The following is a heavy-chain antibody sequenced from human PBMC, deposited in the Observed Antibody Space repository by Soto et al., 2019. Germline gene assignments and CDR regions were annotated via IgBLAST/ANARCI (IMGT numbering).Heavy chain of an antibody. V-gene: IGHV3-9*01. CDR2: ISWNSGSI. J-gene: IGHJ3*02. CDR3: AKDGEHGTGVVVAATSLGNAFDI. Sequence: LGGSLRLSCAASGFTFDDYAMHWVRQAPGKGLEWVSGISWNSGSIGYADSVKGRFTISRDNAKNSLYLQMNSLRAEDTALYYCAKDGEHGTGVVVAATSLGNAFDIWGQGTMVTVSS. CDR1: GFTFDDYA. D-gene: IGHD2-15*01.